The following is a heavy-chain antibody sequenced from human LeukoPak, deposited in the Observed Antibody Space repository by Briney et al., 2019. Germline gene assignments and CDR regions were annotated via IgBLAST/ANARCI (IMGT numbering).Heavy chain of an antibody. J-gene: IGHJ3*02. CDR3: GRHSQWGLVPWTFDI. V-gene: IGHV4-34*12. CDR1: GGSFSDYY. Sequence: PSETLSLTCAVYGGSFSDYYWGWIRQPPGKGLEWIGTIFHSGSTYYNPSLVSRVSMSVDTSKNQFSLKLYSVTAADTAVYSCGRHSQWGLVPWTFDIWGRGTMVTVSS. D-gene: IGHD2-21*01. CDR2: IFHSGST.